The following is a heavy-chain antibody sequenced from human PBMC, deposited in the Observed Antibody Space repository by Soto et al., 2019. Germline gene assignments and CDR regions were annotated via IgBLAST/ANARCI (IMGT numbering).Heavy chain of an antibody. CDR1: GYTFTGYY. CDR3: ARAGGYCSGGSCYSHYYYGMDV. J-gene: IGHJ6*02. CDR2: INPNSGGT. D-gene: IGHD2-15*01. V-gene: IGHV1-2*02. Sequence: ASVKVSCKASGYTFTGYYMHWVRQAPGQGLEWTGWINPNSGGTNYAQKFQGRVTMTRDTSISTAYMELSRLRSDDTAVYYCARAGGYCSGGSCYSHYYYGMDVWGQGTTVTVSS.